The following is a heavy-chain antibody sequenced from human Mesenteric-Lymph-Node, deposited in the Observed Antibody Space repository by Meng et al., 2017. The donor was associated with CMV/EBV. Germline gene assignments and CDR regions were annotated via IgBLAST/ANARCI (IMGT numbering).Heavy chain of an antibody. J-gene: IGHJ3*02. CDR2: ISYDGSNK. CDR3: AKDSYGSGSYYNMGDAFDI. V-gene: IGHV3-30-3*01. CDR1: GFTFSSYA. Sequence: GESLKISCAASGFTFSSYAMHWVRQAPGKGLEWVAVISYDGSNKYYADSVKGRFTISRDNSKNTLYLQMNSLRAEDTAVYYCAKDSYGSGSYYNMGDAFDIWGQGTMVTVSS. D-gene: IGHD3-10*01.